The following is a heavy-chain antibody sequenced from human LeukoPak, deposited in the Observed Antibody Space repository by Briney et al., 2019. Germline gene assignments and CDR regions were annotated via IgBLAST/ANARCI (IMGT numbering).Heavy chain of an antibody. Sequence: GSLRLSCAASGFTFDDCAMHWVRQAPGKGLEWVSLISGDASKTYYGDSVQGRFTISRDNSKNSLYLQMNSLRAEDTAFYFCAKATPEVVTEYYFDYWGRGTLVTVSS. CDR1: GFTFDDCA. V-gene: IGHV3-43*02. J-gene: IGHJ4*02. D-gene: IGHD4-23*01. CDR3: AKATPEVVTEYYFDY. CDR2: ISGDASKT.